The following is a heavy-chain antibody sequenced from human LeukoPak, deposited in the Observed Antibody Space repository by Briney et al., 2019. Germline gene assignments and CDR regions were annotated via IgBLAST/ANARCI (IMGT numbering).Heavy chain of an antibody. D-gene: IGHD3-10*01. CDR2: IYTSGST. CDR1: GGSISSGSYY. J-gene: IGHJ3*02. Sequence: SQTLSLTCTVSGGSISSGSYYWSWIRQPAGKRLEWIGRIYTSGSTNYNPSLKSRVTISVDTSKNQFSLKLSPVTAADTAVYYCARANYGSGRSDAFDIWGQGTMVTVSS. V-gene: IGHV4-61*02. CDR3: ARANYGSGRSDAFDI.